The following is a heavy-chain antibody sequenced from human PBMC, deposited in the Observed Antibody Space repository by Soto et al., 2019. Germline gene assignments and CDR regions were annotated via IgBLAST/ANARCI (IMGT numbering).Heavy chain of an antibody. CDR2: IRSKTNNYAT. Sequence: EVQLVESGGGLVQPGGSLKLSCAASGFTFSDSAMHWVRQASGKGLEWIGRIRSKTNNYATAYAASVKGRFTISRDDSKNTAYLQMNSLNTDDTAVYYCTESLRAYWGQGTLVTVSS. J-gene: IGHJ4*02. V-gene: IGHV3-73*02. CDR1: GFTFSDSA. D-gene: IGHD3-16*02. CDR3: TESLRAY.